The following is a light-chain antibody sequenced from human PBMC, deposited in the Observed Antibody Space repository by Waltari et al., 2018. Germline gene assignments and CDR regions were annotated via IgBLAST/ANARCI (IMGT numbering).Light chain of an antibody. CDR1: QSISSW. CDR2: KAS. J-gene: IGKJ4*01. Sequence: DIQMTQSPSTLSASVGDRVTITCRASQSISSWLAWYQQKPGKAPKLLIYKASSLESGIPSRFSGSGSGTEFTLTISSLQPDDLATYYCQHYNSYSLTFGGGTKVEIK. V-gene: IGKV1-5*03. CDR3: QHYNSYSLT.